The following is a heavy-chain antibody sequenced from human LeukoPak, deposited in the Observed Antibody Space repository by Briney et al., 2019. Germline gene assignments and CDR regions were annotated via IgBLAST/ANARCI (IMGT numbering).Heavy chain of an antibody. CDR2: INHSGST. Sequence: SSETLSLTCAVDGGSFSGYYWSWIRQPPGKGLEWIGEINHSGSTNYNPSLKSRVTISVGTSKNQFSLKLTSVTAADTAVYYCARTPGYSRSYRYWGQGTLVTVSS. CDR1: GGSFSGYY. J-gene: IGHJ4*02. CDR3: ARTPGYSRSYRY. V-gene: IGHV4-34*01. D-gene: IGHD6-6*01.